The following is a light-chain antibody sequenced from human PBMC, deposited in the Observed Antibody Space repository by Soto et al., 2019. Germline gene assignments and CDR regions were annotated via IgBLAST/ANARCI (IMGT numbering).Light chain of an antibody. V-gene: IGKV3-11*01. J-gene: IGKJ5*01. CDR3: QQRRNWPPIT. CDR2: DAS. CDR1: QSVSSY. Sequence: EIVLTQSPATLSLSPGERATLSCRASQSVSSYLAWCQQKPGQAPRLLIYDASNRATGIPARFSGSGSGTDFTLTISSLEPEDFAVYYCQQRRNWPPITFGQGTRLEI.